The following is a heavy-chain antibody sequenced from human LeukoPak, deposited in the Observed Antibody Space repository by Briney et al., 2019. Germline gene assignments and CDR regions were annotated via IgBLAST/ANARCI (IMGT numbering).Heavy chain of an antibody. D-gene: IGHD2-15*01. CDR3: ARHSDKGWRYYYYMDV. CDR1: GGSISSSSYY. Sequence: SETLSLTCTVSGGSISSSSYYWGWIRQPPGKGLEWIGSIYYSGSTYYNPSLKSRVTISVDTSKNQFSLKLSSVTAADTAVYYCARHSDKGWRYYYYMDVWGKGTTVTISS. V-gene: IGHV4-39*01. CDR2: IYYSGST. J-gene: IGHJ6*03.